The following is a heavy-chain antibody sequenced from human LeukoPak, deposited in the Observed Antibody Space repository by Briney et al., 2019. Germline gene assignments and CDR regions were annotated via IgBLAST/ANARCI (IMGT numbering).Heavy chain of an antibody. V-gene: IGHV1-2*06. CDR3: ARDRVTTGNYYYYYGMDV. D-gene: IGHD4-17*01. CDR1: GYTFTGYY. Sequence: ASVKVSCKASGYTFTGYYMHWVRQAPGQGLEWMGRINPNSGGTNYAQKFQGRVTMTRDTSISTAYMELSRLRSDDTAVYYCARDRVTTGNYYYYYGMDVWGQGTTVTVSS. CDR2: INPNSGGT. J-gene: IGHJ6*02.